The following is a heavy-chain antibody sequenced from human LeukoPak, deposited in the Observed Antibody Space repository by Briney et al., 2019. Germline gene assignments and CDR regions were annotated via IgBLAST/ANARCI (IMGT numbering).Heavy chain of an antibody. CDR1: GYTFTIYY. CDR2: INTSGATI. D-gene: IGHD3-10*01. J-gene: IGHJ4*02. V-gene: IGHV1-46*01. Sequence: ASVKVSSMASGYTFTIYYIHWVRQAPRQGLGRVGLINTSGATITYAQKFQGRVTMSRDTSTSTVYMELSTLRSEDTAVYYCARDYYFGSGSYSCAANWGQGTLVTGSS. CDR3: ARDYYFGSGSYSCAAN.